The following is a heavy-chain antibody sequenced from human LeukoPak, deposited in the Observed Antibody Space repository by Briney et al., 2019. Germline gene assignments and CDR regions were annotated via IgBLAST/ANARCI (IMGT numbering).Heavy chain of an antibody. Sequence: GESLKISCKASGYNFPGDWIGWVRQVSGKGLEWMGIIYPGDSDTRYSPSFQGQVTISADKSISTAYLQWSSLKASDTAMYYCARLRRGRYFDWLPSGDFDYWGQGTLVTVSS. CDR2: IYPGDSDT. J-gene: IGHJ4*02. V-gene: IGHV5-51*01. D-gene: IGHD3-9*01. CDR3: ARLRRGRYFDWLPSGDFDY. CDR1: GYNFPGDW.